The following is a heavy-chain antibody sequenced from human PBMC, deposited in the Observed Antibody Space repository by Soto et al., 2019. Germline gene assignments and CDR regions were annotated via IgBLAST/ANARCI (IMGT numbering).Heavy chain of an antibody. CDR1: GGSISSGNYY. J-gene: IGHJ4*02. CDR2: ISYSGST. CDR3: ATMGTPATGLYFFDY. Sequence: QVQLQESGPGLVKPSQTLSLTCTVSGGSISSGNYYWSWIRPPPGKGLEWFGFISYSGSTYYSTSLKSRVTISVDTSKSQFSLNLSFVTAADTAVYYCATMGTPATGLYFFDYWGQGSLVTVSS. V-gene: IGHV4-30-4*01. D-gene: IGHD2-15*01.